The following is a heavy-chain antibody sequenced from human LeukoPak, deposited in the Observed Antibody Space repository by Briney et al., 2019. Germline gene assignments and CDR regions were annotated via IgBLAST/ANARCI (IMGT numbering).Heavy chain of an antibody. CDR3: ARGHGYGGNSQAFDI. CDR2: INHSGST. CDR1: GGSFSGCY. V-gene: IGHV4-34*01. Sequence: PSETLSLTCAVYGGSFSGCYWSWIRQPPGKGLEWIGEINHSGSTNYNPSLMSRVTMSVDTSKNQFSLKLSSVTAADTAVYYCARGHGYGGNSQAFDIWGQGTMVTVSS. J-gene: IGHJ3*02. D-gene: IGHD4-23*01.